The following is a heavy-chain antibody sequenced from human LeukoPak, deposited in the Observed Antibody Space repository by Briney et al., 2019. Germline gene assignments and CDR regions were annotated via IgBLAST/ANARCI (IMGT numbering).Heavy chain of an antibody. Sequence: ASVKVSCKASGGTFSSYAISWVRQAPGQGLEWMGGIIPIFGTANDAQKFQGRVTITADESTSTAYMELSSLRSEDTAVYYCARATSYYYGMDVWGQGTTVTVSS. D-gene: IGHD1-26*01. J-gene: IGHJ6*02. CDR2: IIPIFGTA. CDR1: GGTFSSYA. V-gene: IGHV1-69*13. CDR3: ARATSYYYGMDV.